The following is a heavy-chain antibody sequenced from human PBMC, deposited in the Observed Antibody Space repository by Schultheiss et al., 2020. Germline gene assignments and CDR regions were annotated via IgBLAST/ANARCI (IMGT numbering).Heavy chain of an antibody. Sequence: GESLKISCAASGFTFSDYYMSWIRQAPGKGLEWVSYISSSGSTIYYADSVKGRFTISRDNAKNSLYLQMNSLRAEDTAVYYCARDGDPRHYYYYGMDVWGQGTTVTVSS. V-gene: IGHV3-11*01. D-gene: IGHD7-27*01. CDR2: ISSSGSTI. CDR3: ARDGDPRHYYYYGMDV. J-gene: IGHJ6*02. CDR1: GFTFSDYY.